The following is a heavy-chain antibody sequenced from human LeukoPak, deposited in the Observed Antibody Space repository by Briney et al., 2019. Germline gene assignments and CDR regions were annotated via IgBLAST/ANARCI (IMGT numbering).Heavy chain of an antibody. V-gene: IGHV3-7*01. CDR3: ATRARGYSGYAFDP. D-gene: IGHD5-12*01. CDR2: IKEDGKEK. J-gene: IGHJ5*02. CDR1: GFTFSSYW. Sequence: GGSLRLSCVASGFTFSSYWMNWVRQAPGKGLEWVANIKEDGKEKYYVDSVKGRFTISRDNAKNSLYLQMNSLRAEDTAVYYCATRARGYSGYAFDPWGQGTLVTVSS.